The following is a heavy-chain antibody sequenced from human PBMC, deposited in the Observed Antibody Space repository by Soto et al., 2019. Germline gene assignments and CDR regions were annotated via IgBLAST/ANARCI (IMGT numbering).Heavy chain of an antibody. CDR2: IYWDGDT. Sequence: QITLKESGPTLVKPTQTLTLTCLFSGFSFSADGVGVGWIRQPPGKALEWLALIYWDGDTRYSPSLKSRLTITKDTSKNQVVLTMTNMDPVETGTYYCAHAYGGTSWPNDAFDVWGQGTEVTVSS. CDR3: AHAYGGTSWPNDAFDV. D-gene: IGHD2-2*01. V-gene: IGHV2-5*02. J-gene: IGHJ3*01. CDR1: GFSFSADGVG.